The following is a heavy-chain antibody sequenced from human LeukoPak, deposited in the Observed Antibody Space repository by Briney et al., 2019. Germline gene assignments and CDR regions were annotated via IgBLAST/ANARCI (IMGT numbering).Heavy chain of an antibody. J-gene: IGHJ1*01. Sequence: GGSLRLSCTASGFTFSDYAMSWVRQAPGKGLEGVGFIRSKAYGGTTDYAASVKGRFTISRDDSKSIAYLQMNSLKTEDTAVYYCTRVQFDCSSSICYLFQDWDQGTLVTVSS. CDR2: IRSKAYGGTT. V-gene: IGHV3-49*04. D-gene: IGHD2-2*01. CDR1: GFTFSDYA. CDR3: TRVQFDCSSSICYLFQD.